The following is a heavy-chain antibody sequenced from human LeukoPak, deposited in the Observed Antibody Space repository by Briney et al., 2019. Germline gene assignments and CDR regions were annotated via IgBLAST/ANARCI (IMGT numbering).Heavy chain of an antibody. D-gene: IGHD3-10*01. CDR2: IRSKAYGGTT. CDR1: GFTFSSYA. Sequence: GGSLRLSCAASGFTFSSYAMSWVRQAPGKGLEWVGFIRSKAYGGTTEYAASVKGRFTISRDDSKSIAYLQMNSLKTEDTAVYYCTRDVLFPPPLYGPPDYWGQGTLVTVSS. V-gene: IGHV3-49*04. CDR3: TRDVLFPPPLYGPPDY. J-gene: IGHJ4*02.